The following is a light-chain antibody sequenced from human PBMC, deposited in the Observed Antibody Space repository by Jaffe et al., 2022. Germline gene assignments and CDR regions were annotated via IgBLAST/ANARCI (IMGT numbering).Light chain of an antibody. Sequence: DIQLTQSPSFLSASVGDRVTITCRASQGISTYLAWYQQNPGKAPKVLIYAASTLQSGVPSRFSGSGSGTEFTLTISSLQPEDFATYYCQQVDSYPITFGQGTRLEIK. CDR3: QQVDSYPIT. J-gene: IGKJ5*01. CDR1: QGISTY. CDR2: AAS. V-gene: IGKV1-9*01.